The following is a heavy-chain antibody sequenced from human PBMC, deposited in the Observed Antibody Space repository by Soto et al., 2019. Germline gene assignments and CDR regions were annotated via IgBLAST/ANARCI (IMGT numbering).Heavy chain of an antibody. CDR2: ISGSGGST. D-gene: IGHD5-18*01. CDR3: AKKDTAMVPGY. V-gene: IGHV3-23*01. Sequence: GGSLRLSCAASGFTFSSYAMSWVRQAPGKGLEWVSAISGSGGSTYYADSVKGRFTISRDNSKNTRYLKMNSLRAEDTAVYYCAKKDTAMVPGYWGQGTLVTVSS. CDR1: GFTFSSYA. J-gene: IGHJ4*02.